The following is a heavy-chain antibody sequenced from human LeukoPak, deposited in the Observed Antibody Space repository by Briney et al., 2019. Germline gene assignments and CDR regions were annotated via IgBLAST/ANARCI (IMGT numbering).Heavy chain of an antibody. Sequence: GGSLRLSCAASGFTFSDSWMHWVRQAPGKGLVWVSHINGDASRITYADSVKGRFTLSRDNAKNTLILQMNSLRAEDTAVYYCVRDWGYSFSSWGQGILVTVSS. J-gene: IGHJ5*02. CDR1: GFTFSDSW. CDR3: VRDWGYSFSS. D-gene: IGHD5-18*01. V-gene: IGHV3-74*01. CDR2: INGDASRI.